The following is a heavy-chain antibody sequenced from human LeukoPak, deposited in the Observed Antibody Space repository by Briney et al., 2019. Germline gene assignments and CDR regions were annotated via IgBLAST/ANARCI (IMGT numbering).Heavy chain of an antibody. CDR3: ARGGQWLDQDLDP. CDR2: IYYSGST. Sequence: SETLSLTCTVSGGSISSGGYYWSWIRQHPGKGLEWIGYIYYSGSTNYNPSLKSRVTISVDTSKNQFSLKLSSVTAADTAVYYCARGGQWLDQDLDPWGQGTLVTVSS. CDR1: GGSISSGGYY. D-gene: IGHD6-19*01. J-gene: IGHJ5*02. V-gene: IGHV4-31*03.